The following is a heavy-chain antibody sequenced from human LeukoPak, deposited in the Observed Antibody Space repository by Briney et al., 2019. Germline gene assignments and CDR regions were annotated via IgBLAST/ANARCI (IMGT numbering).Heavy chain of an antibody. V-gene: IGHV3-74*01. CDR1: EFTFSRYW. D-gene: IGHD1-26*01. Sequence: GGSLRLSCAASEFTFSRYWMHWVRQAPGKGLVWVSRINKEMSVINYVDSVKGRVTISRDNAKNTLYLQMSRLTDADTPLYYCTRELSGADDYWGEGTLVTVSS. CDR2: INKEMSVI. CDR3: TRELSGADDY. J-gene: IGHJ4*02.